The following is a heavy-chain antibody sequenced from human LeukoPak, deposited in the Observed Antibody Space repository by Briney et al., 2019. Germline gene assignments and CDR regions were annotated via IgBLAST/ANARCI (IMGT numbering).Heavy chain of an antibody. CDR3: AREGYCSTTSCAYAMDV. CDR1: GFSFDDYG. V-gene: IGHV3-20*04. Sequence: GGSLRLSCAASGFSFDDYGMSWVRQVPGKGLEWVSGINGNGGSTGYADSVKVRFTISRDNAKNSLFLQMNSLRAEDTAFYYCAREGYCSTTSCAYAMDVWGQGTTHTVSS. D-gene: IGHD2-2*01. J-gene: IGHJ6*02. CDR2: INGNGGST.